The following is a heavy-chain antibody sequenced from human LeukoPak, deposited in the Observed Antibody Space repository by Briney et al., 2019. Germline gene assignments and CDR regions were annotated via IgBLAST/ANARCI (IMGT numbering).Heavy chain of an antibody. CDR1: GFTFSSYS. V-gene: IGHV3-23*01. CDR3: ANRPRGVPAAYSPNNWFDP. CDR2: ISGSGGST. J-gene: IGHJ5*02. D-gene: IGHD2-2*01. Sequence: HTGGSLRLSCAASGFTFSSYSMNWVRQAPGKGLEWVSAISGSGGSTYYADSVKGRFTISRDNSKNTLYLQMNSLRAEDTAVYYCANRPRGVPAAYSPNNWFDPWGQGTLVTVSS.